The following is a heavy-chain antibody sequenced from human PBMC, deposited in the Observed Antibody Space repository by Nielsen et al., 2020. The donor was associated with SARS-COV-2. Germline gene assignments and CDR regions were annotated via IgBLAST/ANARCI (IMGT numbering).Heavy chain of an antibody. D-gene: IGHD3-10*01. V-gene: IGHV3-7*01. Sequence: GDSLKISCAASGFSFSDDWMTWVRQAPGKGMELVAHIKEDGSQRYYVDFVKGRLTISRDNAKNSLYLQMDALTGEDTAMYYCARDPYYGGGGPFLDYWGQGALVTVSS. CDR2: IKEDGSQR. J-gene: IGHJ4*02. CDR3: ARDPYYGGGGPFLDY. CDR1: GFSFSDDW.